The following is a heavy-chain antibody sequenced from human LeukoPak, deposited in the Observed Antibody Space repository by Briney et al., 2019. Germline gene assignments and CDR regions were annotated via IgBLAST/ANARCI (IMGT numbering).Heavy chain of an antibody. Sequence: ASVNVSCKASGGTFSSYAISWVRPAPGQGLEWMGGIIPIFGTANYAQKFQGRVTITADESTSTAYMELSSLRSEDTAVYYCASAPSGSYPYAFDIWGQGTMVTVSS. CDR2: IIPIFGTA. D-gene: IGHD1-26*01. V-gene: IGHV1-69*13. J-gene: IGHJ3*02. CDR3: ASAPSGSYPYAFDI. CDR1: GGTFSSYA.